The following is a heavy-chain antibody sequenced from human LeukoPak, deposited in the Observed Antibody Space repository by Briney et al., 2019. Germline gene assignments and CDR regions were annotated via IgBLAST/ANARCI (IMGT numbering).Heavy chain of an antibody. CDR1: GGSISSYY. Sequence: PSETLSLTCTVSGGSISSYYWSWIRQPAGEGLEGIGRLHTSGSTHYNPSLKSRVTMSVDTSKNQSSLKLSSVTAADTAVYYCARDFGYGDYFFDDWGQGTLVTVSS. J-gene: IGHJ4*02. CDR3: ARDFGYGDYFFDD. CDR2: LHTSGST. D-gene: IGHD4-17*01. V-gene: IGHV4-4*07.